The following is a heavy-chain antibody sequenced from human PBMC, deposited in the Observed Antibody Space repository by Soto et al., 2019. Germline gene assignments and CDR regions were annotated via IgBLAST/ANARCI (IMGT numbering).Heavy chain of an antibody. J-gene: IGHJ3*02. CDR1: GFTFSHFT. D-gene: IGHD4-17*01. CDR3: ARLRSDAFDI. V-gene: IGHV3-21*02. CDR2: ISASSSHK. Sequence: EVQLVESGGGLVKPGESLRLSCAASGFTFSHFTMNWVRQAPGKGLEWVASISASSSHKYSADSVRGRFTFSRDDANNPLYLQMNSLRVEDTAVYYCARLRSDAFDIWGQGTLVTVSS.